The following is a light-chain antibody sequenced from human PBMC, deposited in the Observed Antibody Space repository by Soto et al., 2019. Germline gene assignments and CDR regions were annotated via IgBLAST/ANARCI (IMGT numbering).Light chain of an antibody. V-gene: IGLV2-14*01. J-gene: IGLJ2*01. CDR2: DVS. CDR1: SSDVGGSNS. CDR3: SSYTTSSTPVV. Sequence: QSVLTQPASVSGSPGQSITISCTGTSSDVGGSNSVSWYQQHPDKAPKLLIYDVSNRPSGVSNRFSGSTSGNTASLTISGLQAEDEADYYCSSYTTSSTPVVFGGGTKLTVL.